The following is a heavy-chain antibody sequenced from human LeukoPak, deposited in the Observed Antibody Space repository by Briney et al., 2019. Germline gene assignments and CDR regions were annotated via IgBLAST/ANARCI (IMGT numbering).Heavy chain of an antibody. CDR1: GGSISRSSYY. V-gene: IGHV4-39*07. CDR3: ARDLRRDAFDI. Sequence: PSETLSLTCTVSGGSISRSSYYWGWIRQPPGKGLEWIGSIYYSGSTYYNPSLKSRVTISVDTSKNQFSLEVGSVTAADTAVYYCARDLRRDAFDIWGQGTMVTVSS. J-gene: IGHJ3*02. CDR2: IYYSGST.